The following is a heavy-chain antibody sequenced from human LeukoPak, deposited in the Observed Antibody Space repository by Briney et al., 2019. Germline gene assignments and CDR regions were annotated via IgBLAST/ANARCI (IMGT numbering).Heavy chain of an antibody. CDR2: IYTSGST. CDR3: ARVGRIGSGYYYYYYMDV. V-gene: IGHV4-4*07. Sequence: SETLSLTCTVSGGSISSYYWSWIRQPAGKGLEWIGRIYTSGSTNYNPSLKSRVTISVDTSKNQFSLKLSSVTAADTAVYYCARVGRIGSGYYYYYYMDVWGKGTTVTVSS. CDR1: GGSISSYY. J-gene: IGHJ6*03. D-gene: IGHD1-26*01.